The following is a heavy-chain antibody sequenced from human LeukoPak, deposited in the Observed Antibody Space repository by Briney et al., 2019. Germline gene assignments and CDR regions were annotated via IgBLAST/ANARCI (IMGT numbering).Heavy chain of an antibody. D-gene: IGHD3-3*01. V-gene: IGHV3-23*01. CDR1: GFTFSSYA. Sequence: PGGPLRLSCAASGFTFSSYAMSWVRQAPGKGLEWVSAISGSGGSTYYADSVKGRFTISRDNSKNTLYLQMNSLRAEDTAVYYCAKWGYYDFWSGYNNWFDPWGQGTLVTVSS. CDR2: ISGSGGST. J-gene: IGHJ5*02. CDR3: AKWGYYDFWSGYNNWFDP.